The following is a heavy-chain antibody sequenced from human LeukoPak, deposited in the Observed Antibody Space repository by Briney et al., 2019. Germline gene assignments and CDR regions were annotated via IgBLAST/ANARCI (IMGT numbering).Heavy chain of an antibody. D-gene: IGHD4-17*01. CDR2: ISGSGGST. CDR3: AKDPNGDYIGTFDI. V-gene: IGHV3-23*01. CDR1: KFNFKSYG. Sequence: GGSLRLACAISKFNFKSYGLAWVRQAPGKGLEWVSSISGSGGSTQYAASVQGRFTISRDNSKNTLYLQMNSVRAEDTAVYYCAKDPNGDYIGTFDIWGQGTMVTVSS. J-gene: IGHJ3*02.